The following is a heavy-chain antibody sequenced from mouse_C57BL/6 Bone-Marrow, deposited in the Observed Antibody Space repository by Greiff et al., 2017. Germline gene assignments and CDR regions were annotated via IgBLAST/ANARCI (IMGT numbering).Heavy chain of an antibody. V-gene: IGHV1-50*01. CDR1: GYTFTSYW. CDR2: IDPSDSYT. CDR3: ARLWDLDY. Sequence: QVQLQQPGAELVKPGASVKLSCKASGYTFTSYWMQWVKQRPGQGLEWIGEIDPSDSYTTYNQTFKGKATLTVDTSSSTAYRQISSRTAEYAAVYYCARLWDLDYWGQGTTLTVSS. J-gene: IGHJ2*01.